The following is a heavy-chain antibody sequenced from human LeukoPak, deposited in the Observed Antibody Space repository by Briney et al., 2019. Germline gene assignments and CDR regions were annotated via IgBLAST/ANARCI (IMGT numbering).Heavy chain of an antibody. J-gene: IGHJ4*02. CDR2: TYHSGST. V-gene: IGHV4-31*03. D-gene: IGHD6-25*01. CDR3: ARGVSGLYDY. Sequence: PSQTLSLTCTVSGGSISSGGYYWSWIRQHPGKGLEWIGHTYHSGSTYYNPSLNSRVTISVDTSKNQFSLKLNSVTAADTAVFYCARGVSGLYDYWGQGTLVTVSS. CDR1: GGSISSGGYY.